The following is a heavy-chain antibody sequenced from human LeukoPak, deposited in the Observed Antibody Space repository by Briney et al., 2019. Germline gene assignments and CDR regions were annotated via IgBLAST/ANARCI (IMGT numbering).Heavy chain of an antibody. Sequence: VASVKVSCKASGGTFSSYAISWVRQAPGQGLEWMGRVIPIFGTANYAQKFQGRVTINTDESTSTAYMELSSLRSEDTAVYYCARDLEGLLFGGGDYDILGDWGQGTLVTVSS. J-gene: IGHJ4*02. CDR2: VIPIFGTA. CDR3: ARDLEGLLFGGGDYDILGD. V-gene: IGHV1-69*05. D-gene: IGHD3-9*01. CDR1: GGTFSSYA.